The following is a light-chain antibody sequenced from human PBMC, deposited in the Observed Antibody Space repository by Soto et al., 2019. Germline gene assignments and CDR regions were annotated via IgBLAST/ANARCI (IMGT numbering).Light chain of an antibody. CDR2: GAS. CDR3: QQYGSSPVT. CDR1: QSVSSNY. Sequence: EFVLSQSPGTLSLSPGERATLSCRASQSVSSNYLVWSQQKPGQAPRLLIYGASSRPTGIPDRFSGSGSGTDVTLTNSRLEPEDCAVYYRQQYGSSPVTFGQGTKADI. V-gene: IGKV3-20*01. J-gene: IGKJ1*01.